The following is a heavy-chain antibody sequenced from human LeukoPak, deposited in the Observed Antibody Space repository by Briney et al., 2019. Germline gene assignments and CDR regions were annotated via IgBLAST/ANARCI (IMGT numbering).Heavy chain of an antibody. CDR1: GGSISSSSYY. D-gene: IGHD3-16*01. CDR2: INHSGST. CDR3: ARGHARFMITFGGVRSYYFDY. Sequence: SETLSLTCTVSGGSISSSSYYWGWIRQPPGKGLEWIGEINHSGSTNYNPSLKSRVTISVDTSKNQFSLKLSSVTAADTAVYYCARGHARFMITFGGVRSYYFDYWGQGTLVTVSS. J-gene: IGHJ4*02. V-gene: IGHV4-39*07.